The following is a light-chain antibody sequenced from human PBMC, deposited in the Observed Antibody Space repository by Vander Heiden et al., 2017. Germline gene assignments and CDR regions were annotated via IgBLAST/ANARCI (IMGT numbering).Light chain of an antibody. Sequence: EIVLPQYPATLSLSPGDRATLSCGASQIISNIYLAWYQQKPGLAPRLLIYEAYSRAAGIPDRFSGSGSGTDFTLTINRLEPEDFGIYYCQHYDSSPPYTFGQGTKLEIK. J-gene: IGKJ2*01. CDR2: EAY. CDR3: QHYDSSPPYT. V-gene: IGKV3D-20*01. CDR1: QIISNIY.